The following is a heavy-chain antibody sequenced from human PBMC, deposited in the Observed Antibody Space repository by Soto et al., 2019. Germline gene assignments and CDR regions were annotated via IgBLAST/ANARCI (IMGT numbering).Heavy chain of an antibody. J-gene: IGHJ5*02. D-gene: IGHD2-15*01. Sequence: QVQLVQSGAEAKKPGSSVKVSCKASGGTFSSYVISWVRQAPGQGLEWMGGIIATSGTANSAQKFQGRVTISADESTSTAYMEMSSLRSEDTAVYYCVIGYCSSGSCSGNWFDPWGQGTLVTVSA. CDR2: IIATSGTA. V-gene: IGHV1-69*01. CDR3: VIGYCSSGSCSGNWFDP. CDR1: GGTFSSYV.